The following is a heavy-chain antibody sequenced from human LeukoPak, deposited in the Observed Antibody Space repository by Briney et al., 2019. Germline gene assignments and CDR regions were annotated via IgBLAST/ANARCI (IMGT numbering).Heavy chain of an antibody. Sequence: SVKVSCKASGGTFSRYAISWVRPAPGQGLEWMGGIIPIFGTANYVQKFQGRVTITTDESTSTAYMELSSLRPEDTAVYYCARARVRITIFSFWGQGTLVTVSS. J-gene: IGHJ4*02. CDR1: GGTFSRYA. D-gene: IGHD3-3*01. CDR3: ARARVRITIFSF. CDR2: IIPIFGTA. V-gene: IGHV1-69*05.